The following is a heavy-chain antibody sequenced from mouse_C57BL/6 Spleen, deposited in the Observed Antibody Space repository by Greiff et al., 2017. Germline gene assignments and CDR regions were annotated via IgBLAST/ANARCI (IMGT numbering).Heavy chain of an antibody. CDR3: ARDSSGPRFAY. D-gene: IGHD3-2*02. CDR1: GFTFSDYG. CDR2: ISSGSMTI. J-gene: IGHJ3*01. V-gene: IGHV5-17*01. Sequence: EVKLVESGGGLVKPGGSLKLSCAASGFTFSDYGMHWVRQAPEKGLEWVAYISSGSMTIYYADTVKGRFTISRDNATHTLFLQMTSLRSEDTAMYYCARDSSGPRFAYWGQGTLVTVSA.